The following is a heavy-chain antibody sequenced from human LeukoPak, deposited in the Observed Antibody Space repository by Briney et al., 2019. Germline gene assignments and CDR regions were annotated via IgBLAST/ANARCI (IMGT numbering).Heavy chain of an antibody. D-gene: IGHD3-16*02. J-gene: IGHJ4*02. Sequence: PGGSLRLSCAASGFTFDDYGMSWVRQAPGKGLEWVSGINWNGGSTGYADSVKGRFTISRDNAKNSLYLQTNSLRAEDTALYYCARDRDDYVWGSYRYRYFDYWGQGTLVTVSS. CDR1: GFTFDDYG. CDR3: ARDRDDYVWGSYRYRYFDY. CDR2: INWNGGST. V-gene: IGHV3-20*04.